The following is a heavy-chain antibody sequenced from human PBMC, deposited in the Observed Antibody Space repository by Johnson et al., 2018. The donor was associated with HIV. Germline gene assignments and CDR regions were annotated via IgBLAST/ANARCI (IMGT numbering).Heavy chain of an antibody. CDR2: ISYDGVNK. CDR3: ARDFGLEWELDGAFDI. J-gene: IGHJ3*02. CDR1: EFSFSTYA. D-gene: IGHD1-26*01. V-gene: IGHV3-30*04. Sequence: QVQLVESGGGVVQPGRSLRLSCAASEFSFSTYALHWVRQAPGEGLEWVAVISYDGVNKYYADSVKGRFTVSRDNSKNTLYLQMNSLKTEDTAVYYCARDFGLEWELDGAFDIWGQGTMVTVSS.